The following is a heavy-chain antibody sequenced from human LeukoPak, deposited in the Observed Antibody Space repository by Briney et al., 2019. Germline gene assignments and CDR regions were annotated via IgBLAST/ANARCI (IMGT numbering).Heavy chain of an antibody. Sequence: PSETLSLTCAVYGGSFSGYYWSWIRQPPGKGLEWIGEINHSGSTNYNPSLKSRVTISVDTSKNQFSLKLSSVTAADTAVYYCARGLFHMKQQLVSGGYWGQGTLVTVSS. CDR2: INHSGST. J-gene: IGHJ4*02. V-gene: IGHV4-34*01. CDR3: ARGLFHMKQQLVSGGY. D-gene: IGHD6-13*01. CDR1: GGSFSGYY.